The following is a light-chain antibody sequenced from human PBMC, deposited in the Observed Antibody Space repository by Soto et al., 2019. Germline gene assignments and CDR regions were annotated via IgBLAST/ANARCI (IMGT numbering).Light chain of an antibody. CDR3: QQYYTYWHM. CDR1: QSISDY. J-gene: IGKJ1*01. V-gene: IGKV1-5*01. Sequence: IRMTQSPSTLSASVGDRVIITCRASQSISDYLALYQQKPGKAPKLLIYDASNLESGVPSTFSGSGSGTEFTLTISSLQPDDFATYYCQQYYTYWHMFGQGTKVDIK. CDR2: DAS.